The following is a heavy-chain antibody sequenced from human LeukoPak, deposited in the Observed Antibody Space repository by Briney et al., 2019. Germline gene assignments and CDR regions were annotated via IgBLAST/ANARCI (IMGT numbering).Heavy chain of an antibody. CDR1: GGTFSSYA. J-gene: IGHJ6*03. Sequence: SAKVSCKASGGTFSSYAISWVRQAPGQGLEWMGRIIPIFGTANYAQKFQGRVTITADKSTSTAYMELSSLRSEDTAVYYCARDLPFGELLLNYYYYYMDVWGKGTTVTVSS. V-gene: IGHV1-69*06. D-gene: IGHD3-10*01. CDR3: ARDLPFGELLLNYYYYYMDV. CDR2: IIPIFGTA.